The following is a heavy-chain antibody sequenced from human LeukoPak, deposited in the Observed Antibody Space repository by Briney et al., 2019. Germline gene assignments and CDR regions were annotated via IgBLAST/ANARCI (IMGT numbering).Heavy chain of an antibody. Sequence: SETLSLTCTVSGYSISSGYFWGWIRQPPGKGLEWIGSIYHSGSTSYNPSLKSRLTISVDTSKNQFSLKLNFVTAADTAMYYCARRNTAMVGWGFYYFDYWGQGTLVTVSS. J-gene: IGHJ4*02. CDR2: IYHSGST. CDR1: GYSISSGYF. V-gene: IGHV4-38-2*02. CDR3: ARRNTAMVGWGFYYFDY. D-gene: IGHD5-18*01.